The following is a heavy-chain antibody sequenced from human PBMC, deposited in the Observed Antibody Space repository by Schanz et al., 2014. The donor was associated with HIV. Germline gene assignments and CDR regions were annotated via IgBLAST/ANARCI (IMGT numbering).Heavy chain of an antibody. J-gene: IGHJ5*02. CDR1: GFDFKTYA. D-gene: IGHD4-4*01. V-gene: IGHV3-23*01. CDR2: ISTSGGST. Sequence: EGQLLESGGGLVRPGGSLTLSCATSGFDFKTYAMNWVRQAPGKGLEWVSHISTSGGSTYYADSVKGRFTISRDNSKNTLYLQMNSLRAEDTAVYYCARGGLQWHPEWFDLWGQGTLVSVSS. CDR3: ARGGLQWHPEWFDL.